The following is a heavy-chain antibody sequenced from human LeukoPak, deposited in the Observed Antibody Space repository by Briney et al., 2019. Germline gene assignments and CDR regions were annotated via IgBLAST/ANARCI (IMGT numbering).Heavy chain of an antibody. CDR2: IYKDGRT. Sequence: GGSLRLSCAASGFTVNSNYMSWVRQAPGKGLERVSIIYKDGRTYYADSVKGRFTISRDNSKNSLYLQMNSLRAEDTAVYYCARGGRRSTYYYDSSGYFYWGQGTLVTVSS. CDR3: ARGGRRSTYYYDSSGYFY. V-gene: IGHV3-53*01. CDR1: GFTVNSNY. J-gene: IGHJ4*02. D-gene: IGHD3-22*01.